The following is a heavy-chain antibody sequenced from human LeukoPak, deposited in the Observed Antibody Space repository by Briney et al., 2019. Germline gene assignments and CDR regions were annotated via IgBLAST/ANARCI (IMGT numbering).Heavy chain of an antibody. CDR1: GFTFSSYA. V-gene: IGHV3-23*01. Sequence: PGGSLRLSCAASGFTFSSYAMSWVRQAPGKGLEWVSAICGSGGSTYYADSVKGQFTSSRDNYKNTLNLQMNSLRAEDTAVYDCAKDQIGARPWWFDPWGQGTLVTVSS. J-gene: IGHJ5*02. CDR3: AKDQIGARPWWFDP. CDR2: ICGSGGST. D-gene: IGHD6-6*01.